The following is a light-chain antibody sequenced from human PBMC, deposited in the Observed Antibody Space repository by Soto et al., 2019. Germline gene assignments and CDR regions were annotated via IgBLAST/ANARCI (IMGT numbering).Light chain of an antibody. Sequence: DIQMTQSPSSLSASVGARVTITCRSSESISNYVNWDQQQPGRAPNLLIYAASSLQSGVPSRFSGSGSGADFTLTISSLQPADFATYYFQHSFNPPLTFGQGTRLEIK. CDR1: ESISNY. CDR3: QHSFNPPLT. CDR2: AAS. J-gene: IGKJ5*01. V-gene: IGKV1-39*01.